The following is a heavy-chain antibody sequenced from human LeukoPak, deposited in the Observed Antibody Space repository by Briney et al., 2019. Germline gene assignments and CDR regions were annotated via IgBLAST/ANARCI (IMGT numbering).Heavy chain of an antibody. D-gene: IGHD3-10*01. V-gene: IGHV1-46*01. CDR1: GYTFTSYY. CDR2: INPSGGST. Sequence: GASVKVSCKASGYTFTSYYMHWVRQAPGQGLEWMGIINPSGGSTSYAQKFQGRVTMTRDMSTSTVYMELSSLRSEDTAVYYCARDQNRYYYGSGSYLVDWGQGTLVTVSS. J-gene: IGHJ4*02. CDR3: ARDQNRYYYGSGSYLVD.